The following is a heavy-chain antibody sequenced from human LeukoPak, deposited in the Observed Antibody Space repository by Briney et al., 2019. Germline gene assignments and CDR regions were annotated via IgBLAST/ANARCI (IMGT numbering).Heavy chain of an antibody. CDR2: ISYDGSNK. J-gene: IGHJ4*02. CDR1: GFTFSSYG. D-gene: IGHD7-27*01. V-gene: IGHV3-30*18. Sequence: GGSLRLSCAASGFTFSSYGMHWVRQAPGKGLEGVAVISYDGSNKYYADSVKGRFNISRDNSKNSLYLQMNSLRAGDTAVYYCAKDFSNWAFDYWGQGTLVTVSS. CDR3: AKDFSNWAFDY.